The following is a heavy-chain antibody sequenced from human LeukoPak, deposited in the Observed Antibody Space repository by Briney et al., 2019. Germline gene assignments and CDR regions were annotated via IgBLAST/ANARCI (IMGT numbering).Heavy chain of an antibody. D-gene: IGHD5-18*01. J-gene: IGHJ5*02. CDR3: ARGYSYGYGFDP. V-gene: IGHV4-34*01. CDR1: GGSFSGYY. CDR2: INHSGST. Sequence: SETLSLTCAVYGGSFSGYYWSWIRQPPGKGLEWIGEINHSGSTNYNPSLKSRVTISVDTSKNQFSLKLSSVTAADTAVYYCARGYSYGYGFDPWGQGTLVTVSS.